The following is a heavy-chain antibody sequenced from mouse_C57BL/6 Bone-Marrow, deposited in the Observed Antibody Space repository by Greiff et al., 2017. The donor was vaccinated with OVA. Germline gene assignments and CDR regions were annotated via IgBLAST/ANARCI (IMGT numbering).Heavy chain of an antibody. V-gene: IGHV1-54*01. CDR3: ARDDGYYVFAY. CDR1: GYAFTNYL. CDR2: INPGSGGT. J-gene: IGHJ3*01. Sequence: VHLVESGAELVRPGTSVKVSCKASGYAFTNYLIEWVKQRPGQGLEWIGVINPGSGGTNYNEKFKGKATLTADKSSSTAYMQLSSLTSEDSAVYFCARDDGYYVFAYWGQGTLVTVSA. D-gene: IGHD2-3*01.